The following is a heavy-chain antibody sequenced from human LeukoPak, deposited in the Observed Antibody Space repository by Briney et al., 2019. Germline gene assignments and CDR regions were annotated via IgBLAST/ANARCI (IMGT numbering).Heavy chain of an antibody. CDR1: GYTFSSYA. CDR2: IIPIFGTA. D-gene: IGHD3-22*01. J-gene: IGHJ4*02. V-gene: IGHV1-69*13. Sequence: GASVKVSCKASGYTFSSYAISWVRQAPGQGLEWTGGIIPIFGTANYAQKFQGRVTITADESTSTAYMELSSLRSEDTAVYYCARSGSYYDNLFDYWGQGTLVTVSS. CDR3: ARSGSYYDNLFDY.